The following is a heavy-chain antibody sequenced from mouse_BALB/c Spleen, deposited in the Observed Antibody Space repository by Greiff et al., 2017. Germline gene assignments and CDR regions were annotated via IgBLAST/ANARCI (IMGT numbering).Heavy chain of an antibody. CDR2: INPYNDGT. J-gene: IGHJ2*01. CDR3: ARQATVDGFDY. Sequence: VQLKESGPELVKPGASVKMSCKASGYTFTSYVMHWVKQKPGQGLEWIGYINPYNDGTKYNEKFKGKATLTSDKSSSTAYMELSSLTSEDSAVYYCARQATVDGFDYWGQGTTLTVSS. V-gene: IGHV1-14*01. CDR1: GYTFTSYV. D-gene: IGHD1-1*01.